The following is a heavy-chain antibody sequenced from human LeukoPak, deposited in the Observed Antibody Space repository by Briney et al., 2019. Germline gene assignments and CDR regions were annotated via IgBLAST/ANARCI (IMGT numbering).Heavy chain of an antibody. CDR1: GGFITTGSHY. CDR2: IYHSGTT. Sequence: SETLSLTCTVSGGFITTGSHYWGWVRQPPGKGLEWIGSIYHSGTTYYKSSLKSRVTISIDTSKTQFSLTLTSVTAADTAVYSCGRNVPYFDYWGQGTLVTVSS. V-gene: IGHV4-39*01. CDR3: GRNVPYFDY. J-gene: IGHJ4*02.